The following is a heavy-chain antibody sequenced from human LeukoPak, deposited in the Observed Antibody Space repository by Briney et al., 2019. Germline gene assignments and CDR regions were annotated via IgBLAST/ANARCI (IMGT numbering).Heavy chain of an antibody. V-gene: IGHV3-23*01. D-gene: IGHD3-10*01. CDR3: AKGHYYGSGSLDY. J-gene: IGHJ4*02. Sequence: LASGTLSLTCAVSGGSISSSNWWSWVRQAPGKGLEWVSAIGGRDGSTYYADSVKGRFTISRDNSKNTLYVQMNSLRAEDTAVYYCAKGHYYGSGSLDYWGQGTLVTVSS. CDR2: IGGRDGST. CDR1: GGSISSSN.